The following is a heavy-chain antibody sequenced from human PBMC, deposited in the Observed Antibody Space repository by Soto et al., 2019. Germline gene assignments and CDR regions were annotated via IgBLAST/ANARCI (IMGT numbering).Heavy chain of an antibody. J-gene: IGHJ5*02. CDR2: TYYRSKWYN. D-gene: IGHD3-22*01. CDR1: GDSVSSNSAS. CDR3: ARENDSEKYFPVGWFDP. Sequence: PSQTLSLTCAISGDSVSSNSASWTWIRQSPSRGLEWLGRTYYRSKWYNDYAVSVKSRITINPDTSRNQFSLHLNSVTPDDTAVYYCARENDSEKYFPVGWFDPWGQGTQVTVSS. V-gene: IGHV6-1*01.